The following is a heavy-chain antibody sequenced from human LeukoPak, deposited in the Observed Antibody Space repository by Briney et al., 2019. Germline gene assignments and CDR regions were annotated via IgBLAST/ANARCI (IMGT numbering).Heavy chain of an antibody. V-gene: IGHV4-34*01. J-gene: IGHJ4*02. D-gene: IGHD3-10*01. CDR2: INHSGST. Sequence: PSETLSLTCAVYGGSFSGYYWSWIRQPPGKGLEWIGEINHSGSTNYNPSLKSRVTISVDTSKNQFSLKLSSVTAADTAVHYCARGGLFYGPGGYRFDYWGQGTLVTVSS. CDR3: ARGGLFYGPGGYRFDY. CDR1: GGSFSGYY.